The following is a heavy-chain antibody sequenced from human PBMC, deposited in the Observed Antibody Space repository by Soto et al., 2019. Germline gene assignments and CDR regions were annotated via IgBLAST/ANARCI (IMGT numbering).Heavy chain of an antibody. J-gene: IGHJ4*02. CDR2: INESGST. CDR1: GQSFSGHS. Sequence: QVQLQQWGAGLVKPSETLSLSCAVYGQSFSGHSWAWIRQPPGKGLEWIGEINESGSTYYHPSLKSRVTSSTDPSKNQFSLKLSSVSAAATAAYFCARGSGIVALPGELEDVKYDYWGQGTLVNVSS. D-gene: IGHD1-1*01. CDR3: ARGSGIVALPGELEDVKYDY. V-gene: IGHV4-34*01.